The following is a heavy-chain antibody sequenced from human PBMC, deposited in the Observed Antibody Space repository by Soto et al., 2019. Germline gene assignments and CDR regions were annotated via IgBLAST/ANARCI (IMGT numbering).Heavy chain of an antibody. CDR3: ARRERAAGTDLWFCP. V-gene: IGHV4-39*01. CDR2: IYYSGST. Sequence: QLQLQESGPGLVKPSETLSLTCTVSGGSISSSSFHWGWIRQPPGKGLEWIGSIYYSGSTYYSPSLKSRITLSVDTAKHQFALELSSVTGADTSGDYCARRERAAGTDLWFCPWGQGTLVTVSS. J-gene: IGHJ5*02. D-gene: IGHD6-13*01. CDR1: GGSISSSSFH.